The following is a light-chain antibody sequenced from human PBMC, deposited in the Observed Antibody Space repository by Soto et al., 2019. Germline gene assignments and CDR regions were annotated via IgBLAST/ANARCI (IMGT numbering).Light chain of an antibody. V-gene: IGKV1-39*01. Sequence: EIQMTQSPSSLSASVGDRDTITCRASQSISSYLNWYQQKPGKAPKLLIYAASSLQSGVPSRFSGSGSGIDFTLTIRSLQPEDFATYYCHQSYSTPQTFGQGTKVEIK. CDR2: AAS. CDR1: QSISSY. CDR3: HQSYSTPQT. J-gene: IGKJ1*01.